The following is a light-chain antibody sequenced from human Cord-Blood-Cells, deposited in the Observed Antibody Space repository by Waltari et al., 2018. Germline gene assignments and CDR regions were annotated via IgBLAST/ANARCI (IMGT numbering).Light chain of an antibody. CDR1: QSVSSSY. J-gene: IGKJ1*01. CDR2: GAS. CDR3: QQYGSSPPT. Sequence: EIVLTQSPGTLSLSPGERATLSCRASQSVSSSYLAWYQQKPGQAPRLLIYGASSSATGTPGRFGGSGSRTDFTLTSSRLAPEDFAVYCCQQYGSSPPTFGQGTKVEIK. V-gene: IGKV3-20*01.